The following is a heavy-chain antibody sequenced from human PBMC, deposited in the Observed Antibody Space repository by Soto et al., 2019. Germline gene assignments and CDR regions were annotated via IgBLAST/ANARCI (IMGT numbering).Heavy chain of an antibody. Sequence: ASVKVSCKASGYTFTSYDINWVRQATGQGVEWMGWMNPNSGNTRYAQKFQGRVTMTRNTSISTAYMELSSLRSEDTAVYYCARAPSSSWYGWFDPWGQGTLVTVSS. CDR3: ARAPSSSWYGWFDP. CDR2: MNPNSGNT. J-gene: IGHJ5*02. V-gene: IGHV1-8*01. D-gene: IGHD6-13*01. CDR1: GYTFTSYD.